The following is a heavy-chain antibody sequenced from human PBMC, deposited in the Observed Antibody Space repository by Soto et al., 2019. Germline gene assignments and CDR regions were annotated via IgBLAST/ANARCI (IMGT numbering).Heavy chain of an antibody. CDR1: GDSINSGDYY. J-gene: IGHJ4*02. Sequence: QLQLQESGPGLVKPSQTLSLTCTVSGDSINSGDYYWSWIRQPPGKVLEWIGYIYFSGSAYLNPSLESRLTISVDTSNNQFSLKLRSVTAAATAVYYCTRVNSSSYLDNWGQGALVTVSS. V-gene: IGHV4-30-4*01. CDR2: IYFSGSA. D-gene: IGHD2-2*01. CDR3: TRVNSSSYLDN.